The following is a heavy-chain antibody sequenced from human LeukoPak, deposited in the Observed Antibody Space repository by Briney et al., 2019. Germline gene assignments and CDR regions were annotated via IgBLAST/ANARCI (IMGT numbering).Heavy chain of an antibody. CDR2: INHNGNVN. CDR3: ARGGGLDV. J-gene: IGHJ6*02. CDR1: GFPFSSYW. D-gene: IGHD3-16*01. Sequence: GGPRKLPCPAPGFPFSSYWINWPRKPPGKGLEWVASINHNGNVNYYVDSVKGRSTISRDNAKNSLYLQMSNSRAEDTAVYFCARGGGLDVWGQGATVTVSS. V-gene: IGHV3-7*03.